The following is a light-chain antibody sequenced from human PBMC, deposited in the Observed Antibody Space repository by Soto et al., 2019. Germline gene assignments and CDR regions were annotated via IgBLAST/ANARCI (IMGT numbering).Light chain of an antibody. CDR3: SSYTTSSSYV. CDR1: SSDVGGYIY. CDR2: DVT. V-gene: IGLV2-14*01. J-gene: IGLJ1*01. Sequence: QAVLTQPASVSGSPGPAVTISFPGTSSDVGGYIYVSWYQQHPGKAPKLMIYDVTSRPSGVSYRFSGSKSGNTASLTISGLQAEDEADYYCSSYTTSSSYVFGTGTKVTVL.